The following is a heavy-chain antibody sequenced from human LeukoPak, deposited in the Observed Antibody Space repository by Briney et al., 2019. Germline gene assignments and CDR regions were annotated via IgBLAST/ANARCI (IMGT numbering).Heavy chain of an antibody. CDR3: ARDYGSGNYRYLNWFDP. V-gene: IGHV4-61*01. D-gene: IGHD3-10*01. J-gene: IGHJ5*02. CDR1: GGSVSSGSYY. Sequence: SETLSLTCSVSGGSVSSGSYYWSWIRQPPGKGLEWIGYIYYSGSTNYNPSLKNRVTISVDTSKNQFSLKLSSVTAADTAVYYCARDYGSGNYRYLNWFDPWGQGILVTVSS. CDR2: IYYSGST.